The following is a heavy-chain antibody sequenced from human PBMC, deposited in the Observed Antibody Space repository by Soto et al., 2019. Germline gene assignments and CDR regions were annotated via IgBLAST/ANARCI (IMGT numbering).Heavy chain of an antibody. CDR1: GYTFTNYA. CDR2: IDPANGNT. Sequence: QVQLVQSAAEVKEPGASVKVSCKASGYTFTNYAIHWVRQAPGDRPEWMGWIDPANGNTKYSQKFRDRVTITRDTSASTAFRELSRLTSEETAVYYCARSYCSTSSCYFVGGIKWFDPWGQGTLVTVST. CDR3: ARSYCSTSSCYFVGGIKWFDP. D-gene: IGHD3-22*01. V-gene: IGHV1-3*01. J-gene: IGHJ5*02.